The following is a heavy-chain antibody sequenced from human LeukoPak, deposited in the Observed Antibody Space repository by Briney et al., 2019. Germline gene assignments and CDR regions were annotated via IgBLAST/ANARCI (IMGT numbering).Heavy chain of an antibody. Sequence: GGSLRLSCAASGFALTSYSMNWVRQAPGKGLEWISYISSSGTTKYYADSVKGRFTISRDNAKNSLYLQMNSLRAEDTAVYYCARASDYGDYGIDYWGQGTLVTVSS. D-gene: IGHD4-17*01. CDR3: ARASDYGDYGIDY. CDR2: ISSSGTTK. J-gene: IGHJ4*02. V-gene: IGHV3-48*03. CDR1: GFALTSYS.